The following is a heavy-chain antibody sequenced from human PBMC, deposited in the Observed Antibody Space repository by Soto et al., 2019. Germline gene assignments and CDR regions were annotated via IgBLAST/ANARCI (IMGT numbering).Heavy chain of an antibody. CDR3: ASWTRQLNY. V-gene: IGHV3-7*01. CDR2: MNEDASDK. D-gene: IGHD6-13*01. CDR1: GFTFNSYW. J-gene: IGHJ4*02. Sequence: PGGSLRLSCVGTGFTFNSYWLSWIRQAPGKGLEWVAHMNEDASDKYYVESVKGRFTISKDNAKNSLYLQMNSLRVENTAVYYCASWTRQLNYWGQGTLVTVSS.